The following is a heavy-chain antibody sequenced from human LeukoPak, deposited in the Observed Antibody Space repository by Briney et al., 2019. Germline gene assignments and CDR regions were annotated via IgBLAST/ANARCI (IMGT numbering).Heavy chain of an antibody. Sequence: QTGGALRLSCAASGFTFSSYWMNWVRQAPGKGLVWVSRIASDGSSTTYADSVKGRFSISRDNAKNTLYLQMNSLRAEDTAVYYCAKDIGGVIVIVGLVHWGQGTLVTVSS. CDR3: AKDIGGVIVIVGLVH. CDR1: GFTFSSYW. CDR2: IASDGSST. V-gene: IGHV3-74*01. D-gene: IGHD3-16*02. J-gene: IGHJ4*02.